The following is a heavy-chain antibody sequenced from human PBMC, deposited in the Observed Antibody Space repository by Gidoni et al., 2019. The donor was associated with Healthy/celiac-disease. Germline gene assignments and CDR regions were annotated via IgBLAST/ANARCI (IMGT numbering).Heavy chain of an antibody. J-gene: IGHJ4*02. V-gene: IGHV3-23*01. CDR1: GFTFSSDA. CDR3: AKAANDYYDSSGYADY. Sequence: EVQLLESGGGLVQPGGSLRLSCAASGFTFSSDAMSWVRQAPGKGLGWVSAISGSGGSTYYADSVKGRFTISRDNSKNTLYLQMNSLRAEDTAVYYCAKAANDYYDSSGYADYWGQGTLVTVSS. CDR2: ISGSGGST. D-gene: IGHD3-22*01.